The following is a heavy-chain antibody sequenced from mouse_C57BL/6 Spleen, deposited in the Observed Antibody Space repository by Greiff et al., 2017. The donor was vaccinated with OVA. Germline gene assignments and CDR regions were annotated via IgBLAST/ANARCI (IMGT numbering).Heavy chain of an antibody. D-gene: IGHD2-4*01. CDR3: ARRDYDEGAWFAY. Sequence: QVQLQQPGAELVKPGASVKLSCKASGYTFTSYWMQWVKQRPGQGLEWIGEIDPSDSYTNYNQKFKGKATLTVDTSSSTAYMQLSSLTSEDSAVYYCARRDYDEGAWFAYWGQGTLVTVSA. J-gene: IGHJ3*01. CDR1: GYTFTSYW. CDR2: IDPSDSYT. V-gene: IGHV1-50*01.